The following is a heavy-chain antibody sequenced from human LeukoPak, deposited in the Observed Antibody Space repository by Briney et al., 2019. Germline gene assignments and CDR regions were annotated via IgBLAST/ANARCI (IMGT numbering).Heavy chain of an antibody. CDR2: IRRKASGGTT. CDR3: SRDLSCGY. Sequence: AGGSLRLSCATSGFNFGVSDMTWVRQAPGKGLEWVGFIRRKASGGTTYYAESVRGRFTISRDDSQSIAYLQMNSLRSEDTAMYYCSRDLSCGYWGQGTLVTVSS. D-gene: IGHD2/OR15-2a*01. CDR1: GFNFGVSD. V-gene: IGHV3-49*04. J-gene: IGHJ4*02.